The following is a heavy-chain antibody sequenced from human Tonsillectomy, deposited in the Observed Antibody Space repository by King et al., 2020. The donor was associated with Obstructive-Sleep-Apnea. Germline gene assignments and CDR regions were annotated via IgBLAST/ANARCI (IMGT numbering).Heavy chain of an antibody. Sequence: MQLVQSGAEVKKPGASVKVSCKASGYTFTGYYIHWVRQAPGQGLEWMGWINPNTGATNYAPKFQGWVTMTRDTSVTTAYMERNRLRSDDTAVYYCARPPRDYSSSYYGAVDYWGQGTLVTVSS. D-gene: IGHD3-10*01. CDR2: INPNTGAT. V-gene: IGHV1-2*04. CDR1: GYTFTGYY. CDR3: ARPPRDYSSSYYGAVDY. J-gene: IGHJ4*02.